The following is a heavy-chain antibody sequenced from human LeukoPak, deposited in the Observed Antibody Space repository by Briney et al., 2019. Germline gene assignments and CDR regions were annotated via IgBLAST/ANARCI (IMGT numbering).Heavy chain of an antibody. Sequence: SETLSLTCTVSGASITSYYWSWIRQPAGKGLEWIGRIYISVSTNYNPSLKSRVTMSVDTSKNQFSLELSSVTAADTAVYYCARDLEQQLGDFWFDPWGQGTLVTVSS. CDR2: IYISVST. D-gene: IGHD6-13*01. V-gene: IGHV4-4*07. J-gene: IGHJ5*02. CDR3: ARDLEQQLGDFWFDP. CDR1: GASITSYY.